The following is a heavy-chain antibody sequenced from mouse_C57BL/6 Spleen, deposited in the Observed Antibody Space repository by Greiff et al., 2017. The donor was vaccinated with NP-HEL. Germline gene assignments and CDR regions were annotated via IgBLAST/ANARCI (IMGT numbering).Heavy chain of an antibody. CDR3: GKNKGEWDGWYFDV. CDR2: ISRGGSYT. J-gene: IGHJ1*03. CDR1: GFTFSSYG. Sequence: EVPLVESGGDLVKPGGSLKLSCAASGFTFSSYGMSWVRQTPDKRLEWVATISRGGSYTYYPDSVQGRFTISRDNAKNTLYLQMSSLKSEDTALYDGGKNKGEWDGWYFDVGGTGTTVTVSS. V-gene: IGHV5-6*01. D-gene: IGHD4-1*01.